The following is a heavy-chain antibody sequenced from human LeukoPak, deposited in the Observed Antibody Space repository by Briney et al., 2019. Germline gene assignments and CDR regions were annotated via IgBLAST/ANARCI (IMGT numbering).Heavy chain of an antibody. J-gene: IGHJ4*02. D-gene: IGHD2-2*01. CDR1: GFTFSSYA. V-gene: IGHV3-23*01. CDR2: ISGSGGST. Sequence: QPGGSLRLSCAASGFTFSSYAMSWVRQAPGKGLEWVSAISGSGGSTYYADSVKGRFTLSRDNSKNTLYLQMKSLRAEDTAVYYCAKDAPVNIVVVPAANSWGQGTLVTVSS. CDR3: AKDAPVNIVVVPAANS.